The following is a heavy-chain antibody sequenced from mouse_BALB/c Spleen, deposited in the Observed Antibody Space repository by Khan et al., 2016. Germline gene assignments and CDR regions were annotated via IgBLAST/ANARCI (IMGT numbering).Heavy chain of an antibody. V-gene: IGHV1S81*02. CDR1: GYTFTRYY. J-gene: IGHJ3*01. CDR2: INPRNGGT. CDR3: TRWDYYGSSYAAWFAY. Sequence: QVQLQQSGAELVKPGASVKLSCKASGYTFTRYYMYWVKQRPGQGLEWIGEINPRNGGTNFNEKFKSKATLTVDKSSSTAYMQLSSLTSEDTAVYYCTRWDYYGSSYAAWFAYWGQGTLVTVSA. D-gene: IGHD1-1*01.